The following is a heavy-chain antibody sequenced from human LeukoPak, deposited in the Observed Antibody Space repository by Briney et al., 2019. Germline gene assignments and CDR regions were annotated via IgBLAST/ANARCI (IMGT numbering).Heavy chain of an antibody. CDR1: GFTFSSYG. CDR2: ISGSGGST. CDR3: VRDWGYDSSGYWQKYFDT. Sequence: SGGSLRLSCAASGFTFSSYGMSWVRQAPGKGLEWVSAISGSGGSTYYADSVKGRFTISRDNSKNTLYLQMNSLRAEDTAVYYCVRDWGYDSSGYWQKYFDTWGQGTLVTVSS. V-gene: IGHV3-23*01. D-gene: IGHD3-22*01. J-gene: IGHJ4*02.